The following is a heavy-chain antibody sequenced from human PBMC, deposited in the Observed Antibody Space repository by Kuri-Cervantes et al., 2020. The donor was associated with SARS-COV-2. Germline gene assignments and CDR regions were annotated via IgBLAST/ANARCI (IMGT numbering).Heavy chain of an antibody. D-gene: IGHD6-13*01. CDR3: ARGQQLIDY. Sequence: GESLKISCAASGFTFSDYYMSWIRQAPGKGLEWVSYISSSSSYTNYADSVKGRFTISRDNAKNSLYLQMNSLRAEGTAVYYCARGQQLIDYWGQGALVTVSS. V-gene: IGHV3-11*03. CDR2: ISSSSSYT. J-gene: IGHJ4*02. CDR1: GFTFSDYY.